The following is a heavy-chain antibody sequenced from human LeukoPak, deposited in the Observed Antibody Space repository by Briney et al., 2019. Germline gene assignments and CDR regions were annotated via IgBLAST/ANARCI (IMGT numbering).Heavy chain of an antibody. CDR2: SYYSGST. Sequence: SETLSLTCTVSDGSISSGSYYWGWIRQPPGKGLEWIVSSYYSGSTYYNPSLKSRVTISLDTSKNQFSLKLNSVTAADTSVYPCARHFSGHWYRGFDYWGQGTLVTVSS. J-gene: IGHJ4*02. CDR1: DGSISSGSYY. D-gene: IGHD6-13*01. CDR3: ARHFSGHWYRGFDY. V-gene: IGHV4-39*01.